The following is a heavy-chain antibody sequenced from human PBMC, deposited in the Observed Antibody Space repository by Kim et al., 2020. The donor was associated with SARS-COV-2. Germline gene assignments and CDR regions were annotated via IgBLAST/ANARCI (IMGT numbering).Heavy chain of an antibody. CDR1: GGSINRGGSF. CDR3: ARAWQQRGFDI. D-gene: IGHD6-13*01. Sequence: SETLSLTCTVSGGSINRGGSFWTWIRQHPGKGPEWIGNIYYSRSPDYNPSPKSRVTVSLNTSKNQSSLKLTSVTAADTAAYFCARAWQQRGFDIWCQGT. V-gene: IGHV4-31*03. J-gene: IGHJ3*02. CDR2: IYYSRSP.